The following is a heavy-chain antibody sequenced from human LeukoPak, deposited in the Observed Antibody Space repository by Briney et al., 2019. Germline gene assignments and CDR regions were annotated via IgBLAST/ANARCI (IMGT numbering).Heavy chain of an antibody. CDR2: IYPGDSDT. D-gene: IGHD6-19*01. CDR1: GYSFTSYW. J-gene: IGHJ3*02. V-gene: IGHV5-51*01. CDR3: ARQGRGSGWLDAFDI. Sequence: KYGESLKISCKGSGYSFTSYWIGWVRQMPGKGLEWMGIIYPGDSDTRYSPSFQGQVTISADKSISTAYLQWSSLKASDTAMYYCARQGRGSGWLDAFDIWGQGTMVTVSS.